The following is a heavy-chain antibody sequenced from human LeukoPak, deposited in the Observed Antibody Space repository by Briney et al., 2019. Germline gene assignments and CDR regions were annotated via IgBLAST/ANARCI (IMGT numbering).Heavy chain of an antibody. D-gene: IGHD2-15*01. CDR1: GLTFSNYA. V-gene: IGHV3-23*01. CDR2: ISGDGTET. Sequence: PGGSLRLSCAASGLTFSNYAMTWVRQAPGKGLEWVSTISGDGTETFFADSVKGRFTISRDNSKSTVSLQMNSLRVEDMAVYYCAKGGHYSFFDYWGQGTLVTVSS. J-gene: IGHJ4*02. CDR3: AKGGHYSFFDY.